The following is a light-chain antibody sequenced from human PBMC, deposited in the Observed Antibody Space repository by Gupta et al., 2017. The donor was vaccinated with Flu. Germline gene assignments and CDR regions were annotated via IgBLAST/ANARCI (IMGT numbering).Light chain of an antibody. J-gene: IGKJ4*01. CDR1: RGISDY. Sequence: DIQMTQSPSSLSASVGDRVTITCQASRGISDYLNWYQQRSGQAPKLLIYDASNLATGVPSRFSGGGSGTDFTFTITSLQPEDFATYYCQQDYNHPITFGRGTKVEI. CDR3: QQDYNHPIT. CDR2: DAS. V-gene: IGKV1-33*01.